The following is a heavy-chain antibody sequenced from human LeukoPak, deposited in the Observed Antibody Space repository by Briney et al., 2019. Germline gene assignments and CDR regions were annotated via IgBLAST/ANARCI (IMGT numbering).Heavy chain of an antibody. V-gene: IGHV1-8*01. D-gene: IGHD3-16*01. CDR2: LNPTSGFT. CDR1: GYTFSSYD. J-gene: IGHJ4*02. CDR3: ATGPHYTPAYYDS. Sequence: EASVKVSCKASGYTFSSYDINWVRQSTGQGLEWMGWLNPTSGFTGFAPKFQGRVTLSRNTSITTAYMELYSLTSDDSAVYYCATGPHYTPAYYDSRGRGTLVTVSS.